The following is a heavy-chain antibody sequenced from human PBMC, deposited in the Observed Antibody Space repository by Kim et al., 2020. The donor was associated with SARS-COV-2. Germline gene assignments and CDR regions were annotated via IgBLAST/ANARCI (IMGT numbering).Heavy chain of an antibody. Sequence: SSKNSADTGKGRLTISRDNSKNTLYLQMNSLRAEDTAVYYCAKGVNYFDYWGQGTLVTVSS. J-gene: IGHJ4*02. V-gene: IGHV3-23*03. CDR3: AKGVNYFDY. CDR2: SSK. D-gene: IGHD3-22*01.